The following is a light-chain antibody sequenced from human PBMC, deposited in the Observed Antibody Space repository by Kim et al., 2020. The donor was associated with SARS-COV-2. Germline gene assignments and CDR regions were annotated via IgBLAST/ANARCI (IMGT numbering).Light chain of an antibody. V-gene: IGKV3-11*01. J-gene: IGKJ4*01. CDR1: QSIDTS. CDR2: DAS. CDR3: QQRDSWPPAVS. Sequence: PGERATLSSRSRQSIDTSLAWYQHRPGQAPRLLVYDASIRATGVPDRFSGSGSGTDFTLTISSLEPEDFSTYYCQQRDSWPPAVSFGGGTKVDIK.